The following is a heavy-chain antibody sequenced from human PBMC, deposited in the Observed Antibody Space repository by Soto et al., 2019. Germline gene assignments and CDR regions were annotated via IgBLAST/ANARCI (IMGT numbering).Heavy chain of an antibody. CDR1: GFDFSTYW. V-gene: IGHV3-74*01. D-gene: IGHD1-7*01. CDR2: IDDDGSST. CDR3: ARRLELPLGASHYYYGMDV. Sequence: EAQLVESGGGLVQPGGSLRVSCSASGFDFSTYWMHWVRQVPGKGLEWVSRIDDDGSSTRYADSVKGRFTISRDNSKNIVYLEMNSLTTDDTAVYYWARRLELPLGASHYYYGMDVWGQGTTVTVSS. J-gene: IGHJ6*02.